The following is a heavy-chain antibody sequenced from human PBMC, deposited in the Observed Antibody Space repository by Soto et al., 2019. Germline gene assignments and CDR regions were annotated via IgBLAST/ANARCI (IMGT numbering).Heavy chain of an antibody. J-gene: IGHJ4*02. V-gene: IGHV3-21*01. D-gene: IGHD6-6*01. CDR3: ARAPVAAARPYYFDY. Sequence: GGSLRLACAASGFTFSSYSMNWVRQAPGKGLEWVSSISSSSSYIYYADSVKGRFTISRDNAKNSLYLQMNSLRAEDTAVYYCARAPVAAARPYYFDYWGQGTLVTVSS. CDR1: GFTFSSYS. CDR2: ISSSSSYI.